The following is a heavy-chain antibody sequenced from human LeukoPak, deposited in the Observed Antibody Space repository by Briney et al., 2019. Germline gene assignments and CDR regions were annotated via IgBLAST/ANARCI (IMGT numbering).Heavy chain of an antibody. Sequence: GASVKVSCKASGYTFTGYYMHWVRQAPGQGLEWMGRINPNSGGTNYAQKFQGRVTMTRDTSISTAYMELSRLRSDDTAVYYCARNPRRDPSLPYYMDVWGKGTTVTVSS. CDR1: GYTFTGYY. J-gene: IGHJ6*03. CDR3: ARNPRRDPSLPYYMDV. CDR2: INPNSGGT. V-gene: IGHV1-2*06.